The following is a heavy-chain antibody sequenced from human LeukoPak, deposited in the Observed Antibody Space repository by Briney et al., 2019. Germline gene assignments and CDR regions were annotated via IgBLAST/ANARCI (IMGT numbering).Heavy chain of an antibody. V-gene: IGHV4-59*08. J-gene: IGHJ6*03. Sequence: KPSETLSLTCTASDGSISNYYWSWIRQPPGNGLEWIGYIYYSGSTNYNPSLKSRVTISVDTSKNQFSLKLSSVTAADTAVYYCARLYSNPREYYYYYYMDVWGKGTTVTVSS. CDR1: DGSISNYY. D-gene: IGHD4-11*01. CDR3: ARLYSNPREYYYYYYMDV. CDR2: IYYSGST.